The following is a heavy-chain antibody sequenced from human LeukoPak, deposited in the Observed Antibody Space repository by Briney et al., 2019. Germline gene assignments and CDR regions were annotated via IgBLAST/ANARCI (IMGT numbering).Heavy chain of an antibody. Sequence: PGGSLRLSCAASGFTFSNYAMYWVRQAPGKGLEWVSAISTSGGDTFYPDSVRGCFTISRDNSKNTLYLQMYSLKAEDTAVYYCAKGSAQYYFENSGQGTLVTVSS. CDR2: ISTSGGDT. CDR1: GFTFSNYA. J-gene: IGHJ4*02. V-gene: IGHV3-23*01. CDR3: AKGSAQYYFEN.